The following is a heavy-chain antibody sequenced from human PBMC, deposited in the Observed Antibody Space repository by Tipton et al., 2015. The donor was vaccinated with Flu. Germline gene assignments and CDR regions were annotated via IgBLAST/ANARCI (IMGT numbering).Heavy chain of an antibody. D-gene: IGHD5-12*01. J-gene: IGHJ4*02. CDR3: ARAHSMNVVGTIWNY. Sequence: QLVQSGPEVKKPGSSVKVSCKASGGTFSSYAISWVRQAPGQGLEWMGRIIPTFGTANYAQKFQGRVTITADESTSTAYMELSSLRSEDTARYYCARAHSMNVVGTIWNYGAKGTLVPFSS. CDR2: IIPTFGTA. V-gene: IGHV1-69*18. CDR1: GGTFSSYA.